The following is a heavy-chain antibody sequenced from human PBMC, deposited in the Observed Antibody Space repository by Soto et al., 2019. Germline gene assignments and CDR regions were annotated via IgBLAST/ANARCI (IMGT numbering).Heavy chain of an antibody. D-gene: IGHD6-13*01. CDR3: ATSIMYSSSWYDPIDY. CDR2: FDPEDGET. Sequence: ASVKVSCKVSGYTLTELSMHWVRQAPGKGLEWMGGFDPEDGETIYAQKFQGRVTMTEDTSTDTAYMELSSLRSEDTAVYYCATSIMYSSSWYDPIDYWGQGTLVTVSS. J-gene: IGHJ4*02. V-gene: IGHV1-24*01. CDR1: GYTLTELS.